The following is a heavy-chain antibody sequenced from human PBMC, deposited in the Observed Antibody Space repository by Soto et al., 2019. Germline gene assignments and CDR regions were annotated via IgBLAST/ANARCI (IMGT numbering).Heavy chain of an antibody. D-gene: IGHD2-2*01. J-gene: IGHJ6*02. CDR2: IIPIFGTA. V-gene: IGHV1-69*13. CDR1: GDTLTELS. CDR3: ARYCISTSCLPYYYGMDV. Sequence: SVKVSCKVSGDTLTELSMHWVRQAPGQGLEWMGRIIPIFGTANYAQKFQGRVTITADESTSTAYMELSSLRSEDTAVYYCARYCISTSCLPYYYGMDVWGQGTTVTVSS.